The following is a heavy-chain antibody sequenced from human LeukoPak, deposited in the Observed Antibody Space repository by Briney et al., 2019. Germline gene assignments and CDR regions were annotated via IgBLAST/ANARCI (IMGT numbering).Heavy chain of an antibody. CDR2: IREDGSEK. CDR3: ARDEVGVWGSYPH. Sequence: PGGSLRLSCAASGFTFNNYWMSWVRQAPGKGLEWVANIREDGSEKYYVDSVKGQFTISRDNAKNSLFLQMNYLRAEDTAIYYCARDEVGVWGSYPHWGQGTLVTVSS. CDR1: GFTFNNYW. D-gene: IGHD3-16*02. J-gene: IGHJ4*02. V-gene: IGHV3-7*01.